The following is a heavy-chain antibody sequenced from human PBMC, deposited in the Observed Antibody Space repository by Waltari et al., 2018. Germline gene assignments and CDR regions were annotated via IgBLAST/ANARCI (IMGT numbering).Heavy chain of an antibody. D-gene: IGHD2-15*01. Sequence: LLESGGELVQPGGSRRLSCAASGFTFNIFAMVCVRQAPGKGLGWVSRISASGVTTHYADFAKGRLTISRDNSKNTVHLQLNSLRVEDAGIYYCAKHSGGSSYPRLFDSWGQGTPLTVSS. CDR1: GFTFNIFA. V-gene: IGHV3-23*01. CDR2: ISASGVTT. CDR3: AKHSGGSSYPRLFDS. J-gene: IGHJ4*02.